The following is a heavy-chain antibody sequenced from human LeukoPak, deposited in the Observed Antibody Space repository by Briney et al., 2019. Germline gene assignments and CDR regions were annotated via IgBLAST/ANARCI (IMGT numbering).Heavy chain of an antibody. D-gene: IGHD1/OR15-1a*01. CDR3: AASESQTRFDY. J-gene: IGHJ4*02. V-gene: IGHV5-51*01. CDR2: IFPGDSET. CDR1: GYSSTTHW. Sequence: GASLKISCSGAGYSSTTHWIGWVRQLPGKGLEWMGLIFPGDSETIYSPSFQGQVTISADKSINTAYLRWSSLKASDTAMYYCAASESQTRFDYWGQGTLVTVSS.